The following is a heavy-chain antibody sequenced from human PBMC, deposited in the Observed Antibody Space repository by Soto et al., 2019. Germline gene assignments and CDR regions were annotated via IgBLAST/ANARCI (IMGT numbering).Heavy chain of an antibody. J-gene: IGHJ4*02. Sequence: VGSLRLSCAASGFTFSSYSMSWVRQAPGKGLEWVSGFRSGGDDGTTYYADSVKGRFTISRDNSKNTLFLQMDSLRAEDTAIYYCAKKVTSGPGSQYFDYWGQGTRVTVSS. V-gene: IGHV3-23*01. CDR2: FRSGGDDGTT. D-gene: IGHD3-10*01. CDR3: AKKVTSGPGSQYFDY. CDR1: GFTFSSYS.